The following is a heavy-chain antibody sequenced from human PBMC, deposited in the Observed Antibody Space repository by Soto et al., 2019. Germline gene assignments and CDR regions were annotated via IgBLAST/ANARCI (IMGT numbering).Heavy chain of an antibody. V-gene: IGHV1-46*01. D-gene: IGHD5-12*01. J-gene: IGHJ4*02. Sequence: XSVKVSCKASVYTFTSYYMHWVRQAPGQGLEWMGIINPSGGSTSYAQKFQGRVTMTRDTSTSTVYMELSSLRSEDTAVYYCARERDGYNYFDSWGQGTLVTVSS. CDR1: VYTFTSYY. CDR2: INPSGGST. CDR3: ARERDGYNYFDS.